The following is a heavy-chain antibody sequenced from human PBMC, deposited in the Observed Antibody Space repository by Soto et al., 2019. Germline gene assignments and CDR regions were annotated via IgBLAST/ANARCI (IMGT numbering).Heavy chain of an antibody. CDR2: IYHSGSI. J-gene: IGHJ4*02. Sequence: SETLSLTCTVSGGSISRGGYSWSWIRQPPGKGLEWIGYIYHSGSIYYNPSLKSRVTISVDRSKNQFSLKLSSVTAADTAVYYCARGGYYYDSSGYYDYWGQGTLVTVSS. CDR3: ARGGYYYDSSGYYDY. V-gene: IGHV4-30-2*01. D-gene: IGHD3-22*01. CDR1: GGSISRGGYS.